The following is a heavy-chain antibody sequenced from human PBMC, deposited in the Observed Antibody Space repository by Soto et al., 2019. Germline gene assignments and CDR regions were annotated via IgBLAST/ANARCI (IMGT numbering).Heavy chain of an antibody. CDR3: ANQKIRFSAAGTLYGLGV. J-gene: IGHJ6*02. Sequence: EGQLVESGGNLVRPGGSLRLSCEASGFVFSTYSMNWVRQAPGKGLEWISYISSTSGTIYYADSVKGRFTIFRDNAKNSLFLQMNGPRDDDTAVYYCANQKIRFSAAGTLYGLGVWGQGTTVTISS. V-gene: IGHV3-48*02. D-gene: IGHD6-25*01. CDR1: GFVFSTYS. CDR2: ISSTSGTI.